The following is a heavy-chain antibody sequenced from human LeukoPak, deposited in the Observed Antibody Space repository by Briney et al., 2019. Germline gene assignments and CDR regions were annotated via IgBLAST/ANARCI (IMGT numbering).Heavy chain of an antibody. D-gene: IGHD1-1*01. CDR2: IWYDGSNK. Sequence: GGSLRLSCAASGFNFIDYSMNWVRQAPGKGLEWVAVIWYDGSNKYYADSVKGRFTISRDNSKNTLYLQMNSLRAEDTAVYYCAKEYNPYYYYYYMDVWGKGTTVTVSS. V-gene: IGHV3-33*06. CDR1: GFNFIDYS. CDR3: AKEYNPYYYYYYMDV. J-gene: IGHJ6*03.